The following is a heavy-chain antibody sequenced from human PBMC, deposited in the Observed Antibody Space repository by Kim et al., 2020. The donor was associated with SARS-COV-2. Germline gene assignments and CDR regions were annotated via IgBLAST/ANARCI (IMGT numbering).Heavy chain of an antibody. CDR3: TTGWVAYYYYGMDV. V-gene: IGHV3-15*01. Sequence: AEPVRGRCNISRDESKNTRYLKMHSLKTEDTAVYYCTTGWVAYYYYGMDVWGQGTTVTVSS. D-gene: IGHD2-15*01. J-gene: IGHJ6*02.